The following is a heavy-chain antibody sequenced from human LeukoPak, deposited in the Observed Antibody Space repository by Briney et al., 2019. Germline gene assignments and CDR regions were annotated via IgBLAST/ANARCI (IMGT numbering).Heavy chain of an antibody. CDR2: ISSGGGAT. D-gene: IGHD1-14*01. CDR1: GFTFDDYG. Sequence: QAGGSLRLSCAASGFTFDDYGMSWVRQAPGKGLDWVSGISSGGGATYYANSVKGRFTISRDNSKNTLYLQMNSLRGEDTAVYYCAKDGTSSPYFFDYWGRGTLVTVSS. J-gene: IGHJ4*02. CDR3: AKDGTSSPYFFDY. V-gene: IGHV3-23*01.